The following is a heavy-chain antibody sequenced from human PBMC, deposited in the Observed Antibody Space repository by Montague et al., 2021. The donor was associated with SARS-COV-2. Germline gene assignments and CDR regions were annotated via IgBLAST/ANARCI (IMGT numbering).Heavy chain of an antibody. V-gene: IGHV3-48*03. CDR1: DFTFSSYE. J-gene: IGHJ6*02. D-gene: IGHD6-13*01. CDR3: ARESSSRHGMDV. Sequence: SLRLSCAVSDFTFSSYEMNWVRQAPGKGLEWVSYICSGGRAIYYADSVKGRFTLSRDNAKNSLSLQMNSLRAEDTAVYYCARESSSRHGMDVWGHGTTVTVSS. CDR2: ICSGGRAI.